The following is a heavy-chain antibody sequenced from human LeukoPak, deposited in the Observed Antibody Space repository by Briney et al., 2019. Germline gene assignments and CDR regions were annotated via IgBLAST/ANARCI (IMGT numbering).Heavy chain of an antibody. D-gene: IGHD2-2*01. CDR3: ARAHQLDYYGMDV. CDR1: GDSISSHY. Sequence: SETLSLTCTVSGDSISSHYWSWIRQPPGKGLEWIGYIFYSGSTNYNPSLKSRVTMSVDTSNNQFSLKLSSVTAADTAVYYCARAHQLDYYGMDVWGQGTTVTVSS. CDR2: IFYSGST. V-gene: IGHV4-59*11. J-gene: IGHJ6*02.